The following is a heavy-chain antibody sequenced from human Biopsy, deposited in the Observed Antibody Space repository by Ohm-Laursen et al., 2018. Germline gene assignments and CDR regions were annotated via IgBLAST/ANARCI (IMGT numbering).Heavy chain of an antibody. CDR3: AADINVWNANY. D-gene: IGHD1-1*01. CDR1: GYTLNELS. CDR2: FAPENGKT. Sequence: GSSVKVSCKVSGYTLNELSMHWVRQAPGRGLEWMGGFAPENGKTIYAQKFQGRITMTEDTSTDTAYMELSSLRSEDTAVYYCAADINVWNANYWGQGTQVTVSS. J-gene: IGHJ4*02. V-gene: IGHV1-24*01.